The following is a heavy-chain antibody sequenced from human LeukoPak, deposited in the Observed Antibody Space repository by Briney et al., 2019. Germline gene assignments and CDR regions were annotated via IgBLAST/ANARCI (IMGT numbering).Heavy chain of an antibody. V-gene: IGHV3-30*04. D-gene: IGHD1-26*01. CDR3: ARDPLTSGSYDY. CDR2: ISYDRSNK. CDR1: GFTFSSYA. Sequence: GGSLRPSCAASGFTFSSYAMHWVRQAPGKGLEWVAVISYDRSNKYYADSVKGRFTISRDNSKNTLYLQMNSLRAEDTAVYYCARDPLTSGSYDYWGQGTLVTVSS. J-gene: IGHJ4*02.